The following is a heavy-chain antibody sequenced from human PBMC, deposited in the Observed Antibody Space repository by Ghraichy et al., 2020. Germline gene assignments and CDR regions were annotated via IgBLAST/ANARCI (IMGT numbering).Heavy chain of an antibody. D-gene: IGHD6-19*01. Sequence: SETLSLTCSVSGYSISSGYYWGWIRQPPGKGLEWIGSIYHSGSTYYNPSLKSRVTISVDTSKNQFSLKLSSLTAADTAIYYCAKASYSSPWNQDHYGMDVWGQGTTVTFSS. V-gene: IGHV4-38-2*02. CDR1: GYSISSGYY. CDR2: IYHSGST. J-gene: IGHJ6*02. CDR3: AKASYSSPWNQDHYGMDV.